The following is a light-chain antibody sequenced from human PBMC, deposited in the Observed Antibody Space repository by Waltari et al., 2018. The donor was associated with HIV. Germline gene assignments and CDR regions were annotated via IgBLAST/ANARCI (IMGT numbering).Light chain of an antibody. V-gene: IGKV2-28*01. CDR3: MQALQTPWT. J-gene: IGKJ2*02. CDR2: LGS. CDR1: QSLLHRSGFNY. Sequence: DIVMTQSPLYLPVAPGEPASISCRSSQSLLHRSGFNYLDWYLQKPGRSPQLLIFLGSNRASGVPDRFTGSDSGTDFTLNISRVEAEDVGVYYCMQALQTPWTFGQGTKLEIK.